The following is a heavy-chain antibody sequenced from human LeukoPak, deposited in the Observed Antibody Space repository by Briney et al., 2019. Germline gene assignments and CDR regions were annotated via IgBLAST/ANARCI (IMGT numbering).Heavy chain of an antibody. J-gene: IGHJ4*02. CDR3: VKDGSGSYYTYYFDY. Sequence: GGSLRLSCSASGFTFSRYAMHWVRQAPGKGLEYVSAISSNGGSTYYADSVKGRFTISRDNSKNTLYLQMSSLRAEDTVVYYCVKDGSGSYYTYYFDYWGQGTLVTVSS. D-gene: IGHD3-10*01. CDR1: GFTFSRYA. V-gene: IGHV3-64D*06. CDR2: ISSNGGST.